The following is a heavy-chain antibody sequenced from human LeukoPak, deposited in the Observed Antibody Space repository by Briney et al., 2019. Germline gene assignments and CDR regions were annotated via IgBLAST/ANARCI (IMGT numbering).Heavy chain of an antibody. CDR3: ARDIGDYYGSGSYWLL. CDR2: VNPHSGGT. Sequence: ASVTVSCKASGYSSIDYYIHWVRQAPGQGLEWMGWVNPHSGGTKFAQKFQGRVTMTRDTSINTAYMEVSSLRSDDTAVYYCARDIGDYYGSGSYWLLWGQGTLVTVAS. D-gene: IGHD3-10*01. V-gene: IGHV1-2*02. J-gene: IGHJ4*02. CDR1: GYSSIDYY.